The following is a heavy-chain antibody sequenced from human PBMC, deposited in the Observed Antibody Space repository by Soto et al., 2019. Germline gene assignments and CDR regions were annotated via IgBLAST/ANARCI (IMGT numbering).Heavy chain of an antibody. CDR2: IYWDDDK. CDR1: GFSLSTSGVG. J-gene: IGHJ5*02. D-gene: IGHD3-10*01. V-gene: IGHV2-5*02. Sequence: SGPTLVNPTQTLTLTCTFSGFSLSTSGVGVGWIRQPPGKALEWLALIYWDDDKRYSPSLKSRLTITKDTSKNQVVLTMTNMDPVDTATYYCAHGLLWFGELLLGFDPWGQGTLVTVSS. CDR3: AHGLLWFGELLLGFDP.